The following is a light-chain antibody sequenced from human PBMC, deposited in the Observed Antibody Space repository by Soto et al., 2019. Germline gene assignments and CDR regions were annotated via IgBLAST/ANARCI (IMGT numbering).Light chain of an antibody. CDR3: MQALQTPLYT. CDR2: LGS. V-gene: IGKV2-28*01. CDR1: QSLLHSNGYNY. J-gene: IGKJ2*01. Sequence: DIVMTQSPLSLPVTPGEPASISCRSSQSLLHSNGYNYLDWYLQKPGQSPHLLIYLGSNRASGVPDRVSGSGSGTDFTLKISRVEAEDVGVYYCMQALQTPLYTFGQGTKLEIK.